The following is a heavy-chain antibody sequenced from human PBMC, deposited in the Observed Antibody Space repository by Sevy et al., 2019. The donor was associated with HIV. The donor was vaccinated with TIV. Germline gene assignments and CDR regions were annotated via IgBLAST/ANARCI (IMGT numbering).Heavy chain of an antibody. D-gene: IGHD1-1*01. J-gene: IGHJ6*02. V-gene: IGHV1-2*02. CDR3: AREEVQLVSFGMDV. CDR2: INPNSGGT. Sequence: ASVKVSCKASGYTFTGYYMYWVRQAPGQGLEWMGWINPNSGGTNYAQKFQGRVTMTRDTSISTAYMELSRLRSDDTAVYYCAREEVQLVSFGMDVWGQGTTVTVSS. CDR1: GYTFTGYY.